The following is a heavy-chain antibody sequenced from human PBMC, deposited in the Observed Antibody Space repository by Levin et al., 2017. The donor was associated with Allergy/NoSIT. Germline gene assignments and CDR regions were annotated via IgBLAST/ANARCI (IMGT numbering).Heavy chain of an antibody. CDR3: ARETIAAPPYNWFDT. J-gene: IGHJ5*02. CDR1: GFTFTIYD. CDR2: LNPNTGGT. Sequence: ASVKVSCKASGFTFTIYDIHWVRQAPGQGLEWVGRLNPNTGGTNSAQKFMGRVTMTRDTSTTTAFMELTRLRPDDTAIYYCARETIAAPPYNWFDTWGQGALVTVSS. V-gene: IGHV1-2*06. D-gene: IGHD6-13*01.